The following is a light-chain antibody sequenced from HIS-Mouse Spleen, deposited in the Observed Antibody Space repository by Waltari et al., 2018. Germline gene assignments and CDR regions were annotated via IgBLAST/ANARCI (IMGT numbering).Light chain of an antibody. CDR1: QSISSW. Sequence: DIQMTQSPSTLSASVGDRVTITCRASQSISSWLAWYQQKPGKAPKLLIYKASSLESGVPSRVSGSGSGTEFTLTISSLQPDDFATYYCQQYNSYIFTFGPGTKVDIK. CDR3: QQYNSYIFT. J-gene: IGKJ3*01. V-gene: IGKV1-5*03. CDR2: KAS.